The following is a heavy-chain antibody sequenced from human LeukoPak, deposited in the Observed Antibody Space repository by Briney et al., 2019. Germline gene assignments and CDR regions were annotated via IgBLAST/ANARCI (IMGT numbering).Heavy chain of an antibody. D-gene: IGHD1-26*01. CDR2: IKAKAHGGTI. Sequence: GGSLRLSCAASGFTFSSYAMSWVRQAPGKGLEWVGRIKAKAHGGTIEYAAPVKGRFTISRDDSKNTLYLQMNSLKTEDTAVYYCTTDGVGVEGATYDNWGQGTLVSVSS. CDR1: GFTFSSYA. CDR3: TTDGVGVEGATYDN. V-gene: IGHV3-15*01. J-gene: IGHJ4*02.